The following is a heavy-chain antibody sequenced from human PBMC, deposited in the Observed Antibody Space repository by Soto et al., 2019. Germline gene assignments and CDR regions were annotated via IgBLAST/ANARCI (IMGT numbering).Heavy chain of an antibody. D-gene: IGHD3-10*01. V-gene: IGHV4-59*01. J-gene: IGHJ3*01. Sequence: PSETLSLTSTVSGGNISSYYWSWIRQPPGKGLEWIGYIYYSGSTNYNPSLKSRVTISVDTSKNQFSLKLSSVTAADTAVYYCARVWGGAFDFWGQGTMVTVSS. CDR1: GGNISSYY. CDR3: ARVWGGAFDF. CDR2: IYYSGST.